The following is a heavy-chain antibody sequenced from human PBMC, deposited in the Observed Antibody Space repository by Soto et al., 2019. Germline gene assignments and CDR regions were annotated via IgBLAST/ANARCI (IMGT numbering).Heavy chain of an antibody. CDR2: IYWNDDK. D-gene: IGHD6-19*01. Sequence: TLSLTCAVSGYSISSGYYWGWIRQPPGKGLEWLALIYWNDDKRYSPSLKARLTITKDTSKKKVVLTMTNMDPVETATYYCAHRPSGWYLFDYWGQGTLVTVSS. CDR1: GYSISSGYY. CDR3: AHRPSGWYLFDY. V-gene: IGHV2-5*01. J-gene: IGHJ4*02.